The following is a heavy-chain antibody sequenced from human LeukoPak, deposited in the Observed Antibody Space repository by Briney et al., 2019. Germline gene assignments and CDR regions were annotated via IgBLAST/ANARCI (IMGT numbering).Heavy chain of an antibody. CDR3: ARRGVWGSYT. Sequence: SETLSLTCNVSGGSISSVSYYWGWIRQPPGKGLEWIGSIYYSGSTYYNPSLKSRVTISGETSKNQFSLKLSSVTAADTAVYYCARRGVWGSYTWGQGTLVTVSS. V-gene: IGHV4-39*07. J-gene: IGHJ5*02. CDR1: GGSISSVSYY. CDR2: IYYSGST. D-gene: IGHD3-16*01.